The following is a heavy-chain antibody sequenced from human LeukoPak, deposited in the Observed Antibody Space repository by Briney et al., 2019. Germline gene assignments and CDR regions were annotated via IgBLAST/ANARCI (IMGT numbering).Heavy chain of an antibody. V-gene: IGHV3-53*01. Sequence: GGSLRLSCAASGFTVSNNYMIWVRQAPGKGLEWVSLIYRGGSTYYADSVKGRFTISRDNSKSTLYIQMNSLRAEDTAVYYCARAKPKNMVRGLIMRRESRYYFDYWGQGTLVTVSS. J-gene: IGHJ4*02. CDR2: IYRGGST. CDR3: ARAKPKNMVRGLIMRRESRYYFDY. D-gene: IGHD3-10*01. CDR1: GFTVSNNY.